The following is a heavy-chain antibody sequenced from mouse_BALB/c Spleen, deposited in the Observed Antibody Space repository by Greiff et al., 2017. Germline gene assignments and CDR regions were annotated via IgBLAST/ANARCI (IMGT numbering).Heavy chain of an antibody. V-gene: IGHV1-54*01. J-gene: IGHJ3*01. CDR3: SRSGLRRSAWFAY. CDR1: GYAFTNYL. CDR2: INPGSGGT. Sequence: QVQLQQSGAELVRPGTSVKVSCKASGYAFTNYLIEWVKQRPGQGLEWIGVINPGSGGTNYNEKFKGKATLTADKSSSTAYMQLSSLTSDDSAVYFCSRSGLRRSAWFAYWGQGTLVTVSA. D-gene: IGHD2-4*01.